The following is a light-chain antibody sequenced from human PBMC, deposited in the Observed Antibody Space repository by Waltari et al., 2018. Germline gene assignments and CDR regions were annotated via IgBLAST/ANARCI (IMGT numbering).Light chain of an antibody. CDR1: SLRSYD. Sequence: SSELTQDPAVSVALGQTVRITCQGDSLRSYDESWYHQKPGQAPILVIYGKDNRPSGIPDRFSGSTSGNTASLTITGSQAEDEADYYCHSRVVSNVRGAFGGGTKLTVL. J-gene: IGLJ2*01. CDR2: GKD. CDR3: HSRVVSNVRGA. V-gene: IGLV3-19*01.